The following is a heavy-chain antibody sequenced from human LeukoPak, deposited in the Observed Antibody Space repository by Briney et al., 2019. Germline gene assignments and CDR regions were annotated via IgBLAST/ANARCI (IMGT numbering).Heavy chain of an antibody. CDR3: ASGSMGYYGSGSSPLYYFDY. CDR1: GVSFSGYY. CDR2: INHSGST. Sequence: SETLSLTCAVYGVSFSGYYWSWIRQPPGKGLEWIGEINHSGSTNYNPSLKSRVTISVDTSKNQFSLKLSSVTAADTAVYYCASGSMGYYGSGSSPLYYFDYWGQGTLVTVSS. D-gene: IGHD3-10*01. J-gene: IGHJ4*02. V-gene: IGHV4-34*01.